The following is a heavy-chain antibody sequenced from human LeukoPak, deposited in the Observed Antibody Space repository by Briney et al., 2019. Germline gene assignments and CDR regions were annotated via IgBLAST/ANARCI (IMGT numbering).Heavy chain of an antibody. V-gene: IGHV3-7*01. CDR2: IKQDGSEK. CDR3: ARDISDSSGYYSIYYFDY. Sequence: GGSLRLSCAASGFTFSSYWMSWVRQAPGKGLEWVANIKQDGSEKYYVDSVKGRFTISRDNAKNSLYLQMNSLRAEDTAVYYCARDISDSSGYYSIYYFDYWGQGTLVTVSS. CDR1: GFTFSSYW. D-gene: IGHD3-22*01. J-gene: IGHJ4*02.